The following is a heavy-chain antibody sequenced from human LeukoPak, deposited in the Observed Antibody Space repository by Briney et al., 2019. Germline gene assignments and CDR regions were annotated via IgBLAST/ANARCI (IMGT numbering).Heavy chain of an antibody. J-gene: IGHJ4*02. CDR2: INPNSGGT. CDR1: GGTFSSYA. CDR3: ARDYGDRDNYFDY. D-gene: IGHD4-17*01. V-gene: IGHV1-2*06. Sequence: ASVKVSCKASGGTFSSYAISWVRQAPGQGLEWMGRINPNSGGTNYAQKFQGRVTMTRDTSISTAYMELSRLRSDDTAVYYCARDYGDRDNYFDYWGQGTLVTVSS.